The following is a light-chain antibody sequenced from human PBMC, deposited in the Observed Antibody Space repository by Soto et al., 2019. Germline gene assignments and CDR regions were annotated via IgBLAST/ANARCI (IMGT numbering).Light chain of an antibody. CDR1: SSNIGNKF. J-gene: IGLJ1*01. Sequence: QSVLTQQPSLSAAPGQKVTISCSGSSSNIGNKFVSWYQQLPGTAPKLLIYDNDKRPSGIPDRFSASKSGTSATLGITGLQTGDEADYFCGTYDTSLSACAFGTGTKVTVL. CDR2: DND. CDR3: GTYDTSLSACA. V-gene: IGLV1-51*01.